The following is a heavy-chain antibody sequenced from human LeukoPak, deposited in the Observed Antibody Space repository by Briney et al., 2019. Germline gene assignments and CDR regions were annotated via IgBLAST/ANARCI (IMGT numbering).Heavy chain of an antibody. CDR2: IYYTGST. CDR3: ARGPYYYDSSGYYYSYFDY. J-gene: IGHJ4*02. Sequence: PSETLSLTCTVSGGXISSYYWSWIRQPPGKGLEWIGCIYYTGSTNYNPSPKSRVTISADTSKNQFSLKLGSVTAADTAVYYCARGPYYYDSSGYYYSYFDYWGQGTLVTVSS. D-gene: IGHD3-22*01. V-gene: IGHV4-59*01. CDR1: GGXISSYY.